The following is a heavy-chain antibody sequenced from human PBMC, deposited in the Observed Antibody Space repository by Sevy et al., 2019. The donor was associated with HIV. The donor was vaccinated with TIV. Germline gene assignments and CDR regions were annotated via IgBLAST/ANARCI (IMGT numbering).Heavy chain of an antibody. Sequence: SETLSLTCTLSGGSVSSSSYFWSWIRQPPGKGLESIGYIYYSGSTNYNPSLKSRVTISVDTSKNQFSLKLSSVTAADTAVYYCARVGGLTDYGMDVWGQGTTVTVSS. V-gene: IGHV4-61*01. D-gene: IGHD1-26*01. CDR1: GGSVSSSSYF. J-gene: IGHJ6*02. CDR3: ARVGGLTDYGMDV. CDR2: IYYSGST.